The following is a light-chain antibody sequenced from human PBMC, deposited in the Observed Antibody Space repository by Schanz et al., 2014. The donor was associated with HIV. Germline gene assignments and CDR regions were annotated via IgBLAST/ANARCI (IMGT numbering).Light chain of an antibody. CDR3: QQYNDRSYT. CDR1: QGLGTW. V-gene: IGKV1-12*01. J-gene: IGKJ2*01. Sequence: DIQMTQSPSSVSASVGDRLTITCRASQGLGTWLAWYQQKPGKAPKLLIYAASTLQSGVPSRFSGSGSGTDFSLTISRRQPEDFATYYCQQYNDRSYTFGQGTKLEIK. CDR2: AAS.